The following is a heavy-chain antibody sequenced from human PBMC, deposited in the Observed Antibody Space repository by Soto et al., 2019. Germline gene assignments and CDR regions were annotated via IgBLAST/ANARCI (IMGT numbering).Heavy chain of an antibody. J-gene: IGHJ5*02. Sequence: PGRSVELSCAPSGFTFSSSSLNWVRHAPGKALEWVSSISSRRSYIYYADSVKGRFTISRDNAKNSLYLQMNSLRAEDTAVYYCARDPIGNYYDSSGYWNWFDPWGQGTLVTSPQ. D-gene: IGHD3-22*01. CDR2: ISSRRSYI. CDR3: ARDPIGNYYDSSGYWNWFDP. V-gene: IGHV3-21*01. CDR1: GFTFSSSS.